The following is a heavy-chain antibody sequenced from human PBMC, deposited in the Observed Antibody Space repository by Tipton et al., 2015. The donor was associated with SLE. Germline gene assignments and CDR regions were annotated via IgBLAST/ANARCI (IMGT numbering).Heavy chain of an antibody. CDR1: GGSISSSNW. D-gene: IGHD1-7*01. Sequence: TLSLTCAVSGGSISSSNWWSWVRQPPGKGLEWIREIYHSGSTNYNPSLKSRVTISVDKSKNQFSLKLSSVTAADTAVYYCARDTGTYGFDAFDIWGQGTMVTVSS. CDR3: ARDTGTYGFDAFDI. V-gene: IGHV4-4*02. CDR2: IYHSGST. J-gene: IGHJ3*02.